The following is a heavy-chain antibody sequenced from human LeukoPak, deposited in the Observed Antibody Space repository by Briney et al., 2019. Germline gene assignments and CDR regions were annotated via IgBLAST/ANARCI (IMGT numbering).Heavy chain of an antibody. CDR2: IYHSGST. V-gene: IGHV4-59*01. Sequence: SETLSLTCTVSGGSIRSYYWSWIRQPPGKGLEWIGYIYHSGSTNYNPSLKSRVSISVDTSKNQFSLKLRSVTAADTAVYYCARLVGVTGEVGRFDPWGQGTLVTVSS. CDR3: ARLVGVTGEVGRFDP. CDR1: GGSIRSYY. D-gene: IGHD3-16*01. J-gene: IGHJ5*02.